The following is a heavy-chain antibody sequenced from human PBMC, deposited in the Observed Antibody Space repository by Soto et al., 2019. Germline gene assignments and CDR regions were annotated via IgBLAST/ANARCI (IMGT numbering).Heavy chain of an antibody. CDR2: IRRDGGEE. V-gene: IGHV3-7*05. J-gene: IGHJ3*02. CDR3: ARDATYRDSSLYYDVCDI. Sequence: DVQLMEPGGCLVQPGGSLRLSCAASGFTFSYYWMTWVRQAPGKGLEWVANIRRDGGEEHYVDSVKGRFSVSRDNAKESLYLQMNSLRIEVTVVYYCARDATYRDSSLYYDVCDIWGQGSMVTVSS. CDR1: GFTFSYYW. D-gene: IGHD3-16*01.